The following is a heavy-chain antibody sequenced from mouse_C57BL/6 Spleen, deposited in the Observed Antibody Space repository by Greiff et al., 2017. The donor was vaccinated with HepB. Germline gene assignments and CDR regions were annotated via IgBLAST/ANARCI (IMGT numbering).Heavy chain of an antibody. CDR1: GYAFSSYW. D-gene: IGHD1-1*01. V-gene: IGHV1-80*01. CDR2: FYLGDGDT. CDR3: ARGGSSLDYYAMGY. J-gene: IGHJ4*01. Sequence: QVQLQQSGAELVKPGASVKISCKASGYAFSSYWLNWVKQRPGKGLEWIGQFYLGDGDTNYNGKFKGKATLTADKSSSTAYMKLSILTSEDSAVYFCARGGSSLDYYAMGYWGQGTSVTVSS.